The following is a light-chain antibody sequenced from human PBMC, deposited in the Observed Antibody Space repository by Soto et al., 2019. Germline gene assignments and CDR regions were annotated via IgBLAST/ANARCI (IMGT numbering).Light chain of an antibody. Sequence: EIVMMQFTATLSVSPGERVTLCCRASPRVSQSVTTNLAWYQQKPGQPPRLIIQGASTRATGIPARFSGSGSGTEFTLTISSLQSEDFVVYFCQQYSNWPRTFGQGTKVDIK. CDR2: GAS. J-gene: IGKJ1*01. CDR3: QQYSNWPRT. V-gene: IGKV3-15*01. CDR1: PRVSQSVTTN.